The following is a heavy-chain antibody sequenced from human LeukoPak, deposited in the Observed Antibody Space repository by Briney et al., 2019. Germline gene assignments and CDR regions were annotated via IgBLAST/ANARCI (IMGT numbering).Heavy chain of an antibody. J-gene: IGHJ5*02. CDR3: ARGQWLVPYWFDP. CDR1: GYTFTSYD. CDR2: MNPNSGNT. V-gene: IGHV1-8*01. D-gene: IGHD6-19*01. Sequence: ASVKVSCTASGYTFTSYDINWVRQATGQGLERMGWMNPNSGNTGYAQKFQGRVTMTRNTSISTAYMELSSLRSEDTAVYYCARGQWLVPYWFDPWGQGTLVTVSS.